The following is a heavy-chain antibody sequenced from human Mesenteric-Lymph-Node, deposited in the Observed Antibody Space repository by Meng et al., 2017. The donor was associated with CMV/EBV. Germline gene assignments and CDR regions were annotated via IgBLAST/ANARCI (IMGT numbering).Heavy chain of an antibody. CDR2: IHYSGST. D-gene: IGHD3-22*01. J-gene: IGHJ4*02. CDR1: GGSLSSYY. CDR3: ARGPNYYDSSGPPVE. Sequence: SETLSLTCTVSGGSLSSYYWTWIRQSPGKGLEWIGYIHYSGSTNYNPSLKSRVTISVDTSKNQFSLKLSSVTAADTAVYYCARGPNYYDSSGPPVEWGQGTLVTVSS. V-gene: IGHV4-59*01.